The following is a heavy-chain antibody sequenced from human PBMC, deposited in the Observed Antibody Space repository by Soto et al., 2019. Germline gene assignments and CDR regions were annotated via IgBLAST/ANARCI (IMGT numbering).Heavy chain of an antibody. D-gene: IGHD1-1*01. V-gene: IGHV3-21*01. J-gene: IGHJ4*02. CDR1: GFTFSSYS. CDR2: ISSSSSYI. CDR3: ARGPNWNGEKYFDY. Sequence: GGSLRLSCAASGFTFSSYSMNWVRQAPGKGLEWVSSISSSSSYIYYADSVKGRFTISRDNAKNSLYLQMNSLRAEDTAVYYCARGPNWNGEKYFDYWGQGTLVTVSS.